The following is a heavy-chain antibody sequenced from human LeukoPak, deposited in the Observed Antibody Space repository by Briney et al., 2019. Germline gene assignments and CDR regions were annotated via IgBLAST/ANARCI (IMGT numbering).Heavy chain of an antibody. J-gene: IGHJ3*02. V-gene: IGHV4-59*01. Sequence: SETLSHTCTVSGGSISSYYWNWIRQPPGKGLEWIGYIYYSGSTNYNPSLKSRVTISVDTSKNQFSLKLSSVTAADTAVYYCAGRLWRRDGYNLSAFDIWGQGTMVTVSS. CDR1: GGSISSYY. CDR3: AGRLWRRDGYNLSAFDI. CDR2: IYYSGST. D-gene: IGHD5-24*01.